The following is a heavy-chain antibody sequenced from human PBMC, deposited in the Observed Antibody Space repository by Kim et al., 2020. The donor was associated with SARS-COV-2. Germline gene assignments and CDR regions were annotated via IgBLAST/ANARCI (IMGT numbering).Heavy chain of an antibody. CDR1: GYIFTTAG. D-gene: IGHD3-22*01. V-gene: IGHV1-18*01. J-gene: IGHJ5*02. Sequence: ASVKVSCKASGYIFTTAGITWVRQAPGQGLEWMGWISAYNGDTNCAQTLQGRVTMTTDSSTNTAYMELRSLRSDDTAIYYCARGGYYYDSPAPWFDPWGQGTLVTVSS. CDR3: ARGGYYYDSPAPWFDP. CDR2: ISAYNGDT.